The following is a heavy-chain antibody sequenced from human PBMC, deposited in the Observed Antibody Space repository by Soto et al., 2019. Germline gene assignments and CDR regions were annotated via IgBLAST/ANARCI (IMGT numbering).Heavy chain of an antibody. CDR3: ARVYCSTTTCHVQAFDS. Sequence: GGSLRLSCAASGFTFRSYEMNWVRQAPGKTLEWVSYISNVGDSSYYADSVKGRFTISRDNAKNSLYLQMNSLRVEDTAVYYCARVYCSTTTCHVQAFDSWGQGTLVTVSS. V-gene: IGHV3-48*03. D-gene: IGHD2-2*01. CDR1: GFTFRSYE. CDR2: ISNVGDSS. J-gene: IGHJ4*02.